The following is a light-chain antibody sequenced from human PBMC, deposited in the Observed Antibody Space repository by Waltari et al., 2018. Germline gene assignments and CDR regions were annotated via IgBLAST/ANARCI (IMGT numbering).Light chain of an antibody. J-gene: IGKJ1*01. V-gene: IGKV2-28*01. CDR3: MQSLQTLWT. CDR1: QSLLHRNGNNY. Sequence: DIVVTQSPLSLPVTPGEPASISCRSSQSLLHRNGNNYWDWYLQKPGQSPQLLISLGSNLASGVPDRFSGSGSGTDFTLRISRVEAEDVGVYYFMQSLQTLWTFGPGTKVEIK. CDR2: LGS.